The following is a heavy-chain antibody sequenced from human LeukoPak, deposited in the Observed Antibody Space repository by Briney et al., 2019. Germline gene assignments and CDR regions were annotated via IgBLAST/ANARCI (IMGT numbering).Heavy chain of an antibody. D-gene: IGHD3-10*01. CDR3: ARDSITMVRGVIISYYYGMDV. Sequence: SETLSLTCTASGGSISSYYWSWIRQPAGKGLEWIGRIYTSGSTNYNPSLMSRVTMSVDTSKDQFSLKLSSVTAADTAVYYCARDSITMVRGVIISYYYGMDVWGQGTTVTVSS. V-gene: IGHV4-4*07. CDR1: GGSISSYY. J-gene: IGHJ6*02. CDR2: IYTSGST.